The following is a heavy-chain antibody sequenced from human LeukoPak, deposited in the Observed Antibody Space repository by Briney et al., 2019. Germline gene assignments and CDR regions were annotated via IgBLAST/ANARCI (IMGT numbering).Heavy chain of an antibody. V-gene: IGHV4-61*02. D-gene: IGHD6-13*01. CDR1: GGSISSGSYY. CDR3: ARVKGYSSSWAYYYYYMDV. J-gene: IGHJ6*03. CDR2: IYTSGST. Sequence: SETLSLTCTVSGGSISSGSYYWSWIRQPAGKGLEWIGRIYTSGSTNYNPSLKSRVTISVDTSKNQFSLKLSSVTAADTAVYYCARVKGYSSSWAYYYYYMDVWGKGTTVTISS.